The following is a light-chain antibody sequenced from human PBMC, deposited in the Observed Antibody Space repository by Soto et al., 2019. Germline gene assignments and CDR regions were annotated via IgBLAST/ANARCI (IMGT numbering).Light chain of an antibody. V-gene: IGLV3-25*03. CDR3: QSADSSGTVV. Sequence: SYELTQPPSVSLSPGQTARITCSGDALAKKYAYWYQQKSGQAPVLVIYKDNERPSGIPERFSGSSSGTTVTLTISGVQAEDEADYYCQSADSSGTVVFGGGTKLTVL. CDR1: ALAKKY. J-gene: IGLJ2*01. CDR2: KDN.